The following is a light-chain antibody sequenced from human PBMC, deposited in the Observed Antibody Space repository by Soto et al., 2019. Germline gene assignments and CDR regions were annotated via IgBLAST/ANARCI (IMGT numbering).Light chain of an antibody. CDR2: WAS. Sequence: DIVMTQSPDSLAVSLGERATINCKSSQNVLYSSNNKNYLAWYQQKPGQPPKLLIYWASIRESGVPDRFSGSGSGTDFTLTIRSLRAEDVAVYYCHQYHDTPPTFGQGTKVDIK. CDR1: QNVLYSSNNKNY. CDR3: HQYHDTPPT. V-gene: IGKV4-1*01. J-gene: IGKJ1*01.